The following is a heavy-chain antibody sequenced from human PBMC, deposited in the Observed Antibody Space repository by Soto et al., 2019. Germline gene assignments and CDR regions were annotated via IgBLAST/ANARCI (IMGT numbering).Heavy chain of an antibody. J-gene: IGHJ4*02. CDR1: GFTFDTYV. Sequence: GGSLRLSCAASGFTFDTYVMHWVRQAPGRGLEWVALIWYDGSNKYYGDSVKGRFTISRDNSKNTLYLQMNSLRAEDTAVYYCARGARDFDYWGQGTLVTVSA. D-gene: IGHD3-16*01. V-gene: IGHV3-33*01. CDR2: IWYDGSNK. CDR3: ARGARDFDY.